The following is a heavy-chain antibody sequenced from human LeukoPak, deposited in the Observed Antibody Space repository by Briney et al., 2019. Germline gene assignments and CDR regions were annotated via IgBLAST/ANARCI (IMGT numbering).Heavy chain of an antibody. CDR1: GYTFTGYY. D-gene: IGHD3-9*01. CDR3: ARGDHYDILTGYQTPSHLSDY. CDR2: INPNSDGT. V-gene: IGHV1-2*02. Sequence: ASVKVSCKASGYTFTGYYVHWVRQAPGQGPEWMGWINPNSDGTNYAQKFQGRVTMTRDTSISTAYMELSRLRSDDTAVYYCARGDHYDILTGYQTPSHLSDYWGQGTLVTVSS. J-gene: IGHJ4*02.